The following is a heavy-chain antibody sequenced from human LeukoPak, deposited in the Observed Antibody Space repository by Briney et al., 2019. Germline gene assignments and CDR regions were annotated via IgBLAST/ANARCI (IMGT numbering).Heavy chain of an antibody. CDR2: IYYSGIT. CDR1: GGSISSYY. J-gene: IGHJ5*02. Sequence: KPSETLSLTCTVSGGSISSYYWSWIRQPPGKGLEWIGYIYYSGITHYYPPLKSRVTISVDTSKNQFSLRLSSVTAADTAVYYCARHQFGYCSGGTCYYWFDPWGQGTLVTVSS. V-gene: IGHV4-59*08. D-gene: IGHD2-15*01. CDR3: ARHQFGYCSGGTCYYWFDP.